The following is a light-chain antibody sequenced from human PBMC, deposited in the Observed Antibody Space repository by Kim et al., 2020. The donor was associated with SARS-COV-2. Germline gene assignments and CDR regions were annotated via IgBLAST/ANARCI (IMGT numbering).Light chain of an antibody. Sequence: QSVLPQPPSASGTPGQRVTISCSGSSSNIGSHYVYWYQQRPGTAPKLLIYRNNERPSGVPDRFSGSKSGTSASLAISGLRSEDEADYYCAAWDDSLSGWVFGGGTQLTVL. CDR1: SSNIGSHY. J-gene: IGLJ3*02. V-gene: IGLV1-47*01. CDR2: RNN. CDR3: AAWDDSLSGWV.